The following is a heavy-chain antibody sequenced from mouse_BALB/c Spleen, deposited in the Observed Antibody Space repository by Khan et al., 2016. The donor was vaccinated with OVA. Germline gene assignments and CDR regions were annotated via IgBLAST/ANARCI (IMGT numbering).Heavy chain of an antibody. CDR3: ARAGGNFHFDL. J-gene: IGHJ2*01. Sequence: QIQLVQSGPELKKPGETVRISCKASGYTFTDYGMNWVKQAPGKGLKWMGWINTYTGDPTYADEFKGRFAFSLETSASTAHLQINNLKDEDMATYFCARAGGNFHFDLWGQGTTLTVSS. CDR1: GYTFTDYG. V-gene: IGHV9-1*02. D-gene: IGHD1-1*02. CDR2: INTYTGDP.